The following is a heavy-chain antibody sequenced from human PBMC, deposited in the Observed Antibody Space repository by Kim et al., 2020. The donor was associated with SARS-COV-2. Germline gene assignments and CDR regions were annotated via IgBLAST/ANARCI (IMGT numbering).Heavy chain of an antibody. CDR2: MYSDGST. CDR1: GFIVSTKY. J-gene: IGHJ4*02. V-gene: IGHV3-53*01. D-gene: IGHD2-15*01. Sequence: GGSLRLSCAASGFIVSTKYMTWVRQAPGKGLEWVSVMYSDGSTYYADSVKGRFTFSRDNSKNTVYLQVNSLRVEDTAVYYCTLGITPLVYWGQGTLVTVS. CDR3: TLGITPLVY.